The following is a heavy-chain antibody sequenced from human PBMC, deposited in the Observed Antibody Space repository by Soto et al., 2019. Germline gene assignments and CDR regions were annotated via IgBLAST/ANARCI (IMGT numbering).Heavy chain of an antibody. CDR1: GFTFDDYA. V-gene: IGHV3-9*01. CDR2: ISWNSGSI. CDR3: AKSGWLDRLYFDY. D-gene: IGHD6-19*01. J-gene: IGHJ4*02. Sequence: PGGSLRLSCAASGFTFDDYAMHWVRQAPGKGLEWVSGISWNSGSIGYADSVKGRFTISRDNAKNSLYLQMNSLRAEDTALYYCAKSGWLDRLYFDYWGQGTLVTVSS.